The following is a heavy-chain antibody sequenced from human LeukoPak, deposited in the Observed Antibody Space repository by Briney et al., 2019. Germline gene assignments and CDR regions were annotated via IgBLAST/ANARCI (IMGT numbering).Heavy chain of an antibody. CDR1: GGSISSYY. CDR3: ARETSQKGAHYMDV. D-gene: IGHD3-16*01. Sequence: SETLSLTCAVSGGSISSYYWSWIRQPPGKGLEWIGYIYYSGSTNYNPSHKSRVTISVDTSKNQFSLKLSSVTAADTAVYYCARETSQKGAHYMDVWGKGTTVTISS. CDR2: IYYSGST. V-gene: IGHV4-59*01. J-gene: IGHJ6*03.